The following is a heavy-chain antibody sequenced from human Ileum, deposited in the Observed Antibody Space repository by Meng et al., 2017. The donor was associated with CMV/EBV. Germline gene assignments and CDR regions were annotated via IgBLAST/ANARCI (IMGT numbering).Heavy chain of an antibody. D-gene: IGHD6-6*01. V-gene: IGHV4-39*02. CDR1: GSSVSSSRYY. Sequence: SETLSLTCSASGSSVSSSRYYWGWVRQSPGKGLEWIGSVYFSGSTYYNPSLESRVTVLLDTSKNHLSLNLRSVTAADTALYYCAILPYSVHSSSSRYPFDFWGPGVLVTVSS. CDR3: AILPYSVHSSSSRYPFDF. J-gene: IGHJ4*02. CDR2: VYFSGST.